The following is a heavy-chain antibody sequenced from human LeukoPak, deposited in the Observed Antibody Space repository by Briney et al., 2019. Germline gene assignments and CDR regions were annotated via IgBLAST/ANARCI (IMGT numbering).Heavy chain of an antibody. CDR1: GYSFTSYW. Sequence: GESLKISCKGSGYSFTSYWIGWVRQMPGKGLEWMGIIYPGDSDTRYSPSFQGLVTISADKSISTAYLQWSSLKASDTAMYYCARIIKTTVTPFDYWGQGTLVTVSS. D-gene: IGHD4-17*01. J-gene: IGHJ4*02. CDR3: ARIIKTTVTPFDY. V-gene: IGHV5-51*01. CDR2: IYPGDSDT.